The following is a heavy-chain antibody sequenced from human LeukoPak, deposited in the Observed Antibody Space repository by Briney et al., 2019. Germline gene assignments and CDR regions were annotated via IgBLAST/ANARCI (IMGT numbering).Heavy chain of an antibody. Sequence: ASVKVSCKASGYTFTSYGISWVRQAPGQGLEWMGWINAYNGDTNYAQKLQGRVTMTTDTSTSTAYMELRRLRSDDTAVYYGARVYPEIFGGVIVSLDALDIWGQGTMVTVSS. CDR3: ARVYPEIFGGVIVSLDALDI. CDR2: INAYNGDT. D-gene: IGHD3-16*02. J-gene: IGHJ3*02. CDR1: GYTFTSYG. V-gene: IGHV1-18*01.